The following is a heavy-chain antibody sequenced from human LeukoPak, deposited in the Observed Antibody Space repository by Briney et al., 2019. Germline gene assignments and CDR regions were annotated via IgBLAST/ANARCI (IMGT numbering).Heavy chain of an antibody. D-gene: IGHD1-26*01. CDR1: GGSISSYY. CDR2: IYYSGST. Sequence: SETLSLTCTVSGGSISSYYWSWIRQPPGKGLEWIGYIYYSGSTNYNPSLKSRVTISVDTSKNQFSLKLSSVTAADTAVYYCARGEGDYWGQGTLVTVSS. J-gene: IGHJ4*02. V-gene: IGHV4-59*01. CDR3: ARGEGDY.